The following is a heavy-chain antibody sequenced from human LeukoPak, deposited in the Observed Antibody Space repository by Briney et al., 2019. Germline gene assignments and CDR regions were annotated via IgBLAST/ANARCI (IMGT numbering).Heavy chain of an antibody. D-gene: IGHD3-9*01. V-gene: IGHV4-31*03. CDR2: IYYSGST. J-gene: IGHJ4*02. CDR1: GGSISSGGYY. Sequence: SETLSLTCTVSGGSISSGGYYWSWIRQHPGKGLEWIGYIYYSGSTYYNPSLKSRVTISVDTSKNQFSLKLSSVTAAYTAVYYGVRVGNYDILTVYYTGYHFDYWGQGTLVTVSS. CDR3: VRVGNYDILTVYYTGYHFDY.